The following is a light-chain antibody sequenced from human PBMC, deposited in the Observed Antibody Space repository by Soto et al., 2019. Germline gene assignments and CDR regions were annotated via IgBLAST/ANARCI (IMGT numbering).Light chain of an antibody. V-gene: IGLV2-11*01. CDR3: CSYAGSYTFV. CDR1: ASDVGGYSY. Sequence: QSALTQPRSVSGSPGQSVTISWTRTASDVGGYSYVSWYQQHPGKVPKLIIYDVSKWPSGVPDRFSGSKSGNTASLTISGLQAEDEGDYYCCSYAGSYTFVFGTGTKATVL. J-gene: IGLJ1*01. CDR2: DVS.